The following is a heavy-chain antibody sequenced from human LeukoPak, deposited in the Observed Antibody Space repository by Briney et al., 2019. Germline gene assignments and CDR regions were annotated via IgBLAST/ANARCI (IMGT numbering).Heavy chain of an antibody. CDR1: GYTFTGYY. V-gene: IGHV1-2*02. Sequence: ASVKVSCKASGYTFTGYYMHWVRQAPGQGLEWMGWINSNSGGTNYAQKFQGRVTMTRDTSISTAYMELSSLRSDDTAVYYCARGRITMVRGVNYYYYGMDVWGQGTTVTVSS. D-gene: IGHD3-10*01. J-gene: IGHJ6*02. CDR3: ARGRITMVRGVNYYYYGMDV. CDR2: INSNSGGT.